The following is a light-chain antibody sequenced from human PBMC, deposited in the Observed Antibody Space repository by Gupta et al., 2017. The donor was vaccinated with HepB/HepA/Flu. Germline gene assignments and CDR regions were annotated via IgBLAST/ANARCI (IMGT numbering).Light chain of an antibody. CDR3: QAWDNSAAF. CDR2: QDT. J-gene: IGLJ2*01. CDR1: KLGNKY. V-gene: IGLV3-1*01. Sequence: SYDLTQPPSVSVSPGQTATITCSGNKLGNKYVGWYQQRPGQSPVVIIYQDTRRPSGIPERFSGSNSGDTATLTISGTQPMDEADYYCQAWDNSAAFFGGGTKLTVL.